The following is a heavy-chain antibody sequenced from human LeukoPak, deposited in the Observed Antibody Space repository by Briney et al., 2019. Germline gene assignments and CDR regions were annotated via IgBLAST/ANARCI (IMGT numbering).Heavy chain of an antibody. J-gene: IGHJ4*02. D-gene: IGHD2-8*01. CDR2: INHSGST. Sequence: SSETLSLTCAVYGGSFSGYYWSWIRQPPGKELEWIGEINHSGSTNYNPSLKSRVTISVDTSKNQFSLKLTSVTAADTAVYYCANLISEVDWGQGTLVTVSS. CDR1: GGSFSGYY. CDR3: ANLISEVD. V-gene: IGHV4-34*01.